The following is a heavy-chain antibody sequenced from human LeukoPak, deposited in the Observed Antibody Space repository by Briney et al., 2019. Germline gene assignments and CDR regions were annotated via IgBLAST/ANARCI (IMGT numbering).Heavy chain of an antibody. Sequence: PGGSLRLSCAASGFTFDDYAMHWVRQAPGKGLDWVSGISWNSGSIGYADSVKGRFTISRDNAKNSLYLQMNSLRAEDMALYYCAKDYGSGSGTFDAFDIWGQGTMVTVSS. D-gene: IGHD1-26*01. CDR1: GFTFDDYA. CDR2: ISWNSGSI. CDR3: AKDYGSGSGTFDAFDI. V-gene: IGHV3-9*03. J-gene: IGHJ3*02.